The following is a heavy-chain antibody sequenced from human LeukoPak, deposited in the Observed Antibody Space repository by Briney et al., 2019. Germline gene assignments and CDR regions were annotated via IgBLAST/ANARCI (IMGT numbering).Heavy chain of an antibody. V-gene: IGHV3-48*01. J-gene: IGHJ4*02. CDR3: AKMQGYFDY. CDR1: GFTFSSYW. CDR2: ISSSSSTT. Sequence: GGSLRLSCAASGFTFSSYWMHWVRQAPGKGLEWVSYISSSSSTTYFADSVKGRFTISRDNSKNMVYLQMNSLRAEDAATYYCAKMQGYFDYWGQGSLVTVSS.